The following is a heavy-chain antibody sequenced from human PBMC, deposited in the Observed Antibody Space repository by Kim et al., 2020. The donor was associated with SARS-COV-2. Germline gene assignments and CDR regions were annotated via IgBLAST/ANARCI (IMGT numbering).Heavy chain of an antibody. CDR2: MFYSGKP. V-gene: IGHV4-39*01. D-gene: IGHD3-10*01. CDR3: ARAPRASYASGKFEQDWFDA. J-gene: IGHJ5*02. Sequence: SETLSLTCTVSGGSISTSTYYWGWIRQSPGKGPQWVGSMFYSGKPFYNPSLQSRVTMSVDTSNNQFSLRVNSMTAADAAVYYCARAPRASYASGKFEQDWFDAWGQGALVTVSS. CDR1: GGSISTSTYY.